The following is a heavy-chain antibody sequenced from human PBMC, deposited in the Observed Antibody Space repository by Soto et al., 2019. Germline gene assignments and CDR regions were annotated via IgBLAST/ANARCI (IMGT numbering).Heavy chain of an antibody. D-gene: IGHD3-9*01. CDR1: GFSLSTSGVG. CDR2: IYWDDDK. Sequence: QITLKESGPTLVKPTQTLTLTCTFSGFSLSTSGVGVGWIRQPPGKALEWLALIYWDDDKRYSPSLKSRLTNTKDTSKNQVVLTMTHMDPVDTATYYCAPINHDILTGYKGGFDYWGQGTLVTVSS. J-gene: IGHJ4*02. CDR3: APINHDILTGYKGGFDY. V-gene: IGHV2-5*02.